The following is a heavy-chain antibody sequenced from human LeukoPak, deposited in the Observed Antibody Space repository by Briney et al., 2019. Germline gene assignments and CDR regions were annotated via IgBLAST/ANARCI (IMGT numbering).Heavy chain of an antibody. CDR1: GCTFSNYW. V-gene: IGHV3-74*01. Sequence: PGGSLRVSCAASGCTFSNYWMHWVRQARGKGLVGVSRIKSDGRRTDYADSVKGRFTISRDNAKNTLYLQMNSLRAEDTAVYYCARELPFDYWGQGTLVTVSS. D-gene: IGHD2-15*01. J-gene: IGHJ4*02. CDR3: ARELPFDY. CDR2: IKSDGRRT.